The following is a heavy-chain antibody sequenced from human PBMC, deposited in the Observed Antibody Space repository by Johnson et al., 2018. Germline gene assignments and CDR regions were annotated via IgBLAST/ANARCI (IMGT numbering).Heavy chain of an antibody. J-gene: IGHJ6*03. CDR1: GGSFSSYA. Sequence: QVQLQESGAEVKKPGSSVKVSCKASGGSFSSYAISWVRQAPGQGLEWMGGIIPIFGTANYAQKFQGRVTMTADESTSTAYMALSSLRAEDTALDYCAKGGAMEPRYMDVWGKGTTVTVSS. CDR2: IIPIFGTA. D-gene: IGHD1-14*01. CDR3: AKGGAMEPRYMDV. V-gene: IGHV1-69*01.